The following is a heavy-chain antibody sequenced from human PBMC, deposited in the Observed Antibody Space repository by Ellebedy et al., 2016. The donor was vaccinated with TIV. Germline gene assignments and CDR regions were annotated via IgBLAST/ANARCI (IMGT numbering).Heavy chain of an antibody. Sequence: PSETLSLTCAASGFTFSTYWMHWVRQAPGKGLVWVARINSDGTYRSHADSVKGRFSISRDNAKNTLFLQMDSLRVEEQALYYCVRDARTHGFDVWGQGTAVTVSS. CDR3: VRDARTHGFDV. J-gene: IGHJ3*01. CDR2: INSDGTYR. V-gene: IGHV3-74*01. CDR1: GFTFSTYW.